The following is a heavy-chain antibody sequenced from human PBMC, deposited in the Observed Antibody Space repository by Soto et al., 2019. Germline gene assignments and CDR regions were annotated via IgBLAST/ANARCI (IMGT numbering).Heavy chain of an antibody. CDR2: IYHTGPT. Sequence: SETLSLTCAVSGDSISSSKWWNWVRQPPGKGLEWIGEIYHTGPTNYNPSVKSRATISVDKSKNHFSLSLTSVTAADTAVYYCVRDGRGVPWALSDWGPGTLVTVSS. J-gene: IGHJ4*02. CDR3: VRDGRGVPWALSD. CDR1: GDSISSSKW. D-gene: IGHD3-3*01. V-gene: IGHV4-4*02.